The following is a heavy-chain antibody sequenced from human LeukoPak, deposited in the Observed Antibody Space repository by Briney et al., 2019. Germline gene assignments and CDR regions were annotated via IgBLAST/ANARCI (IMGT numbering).Heavy chain of an antibody. Sequence: SETLSLTCTVSGGSISSYHWSWIRQPPGKGLEWIGYIYYSGSTNYNPSLKSRVTISVDTSKNQFSLKLSSVTAADTAVYYCARSIRFSADSSGLIYAFDIWGQGTMVTVSS. CDR3: ARSIRFSADSSGLIYAFDI. J-gene: IGHJ3*02. CDR1: GGSISSYH. D-gene: IGHD3-22*01. V-gene: IGHV4-59*01. CDR2: IYYSGST.